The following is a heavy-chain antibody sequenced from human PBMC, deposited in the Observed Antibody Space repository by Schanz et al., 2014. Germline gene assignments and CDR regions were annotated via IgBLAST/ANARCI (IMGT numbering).Heavy chain of an antibody. Sequence: DVHLLESGGGLVQPGGSLRLSCAASGFGFSSYSMNWVRQAPGKGLEWVSAISGSGGSTYYADSVKGRFTISRDNSKNTLYLQMDSLRAEDTAVYFCAKKVRAYNPFDSWGQGTLVTVSS. J-gene: IGHJ4*02. CDR1: GFGFSSYS. CDR3: AKKVRAYNPFDS. D-gene: IGHD1-1*01. CDR2: ISGSGGST. V-gene: IGHV3-23*01.